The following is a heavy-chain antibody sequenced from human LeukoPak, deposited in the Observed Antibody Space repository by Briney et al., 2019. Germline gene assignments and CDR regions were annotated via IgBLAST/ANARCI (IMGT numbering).Heavy chain of an antibody. CDR2: IRYDGSNK. D-gene: IGHD5-18*01. CDR1: GFTFSSYG. Sequence: GGSLRLSCAASGFTFSSYGMHWVRQAPGKGLEWVAFIRYDGSNKYYADSVKGRFTISRDNSKNTLYLQMNSLRAEDTALYYCATHRGYSYGTAEDFDYWGQGTLVTVSS. V-gene: IGHV3-30*02. CDR3: ATHRGYSYGTAEDFDY. J-gene: IGHJ4*02.